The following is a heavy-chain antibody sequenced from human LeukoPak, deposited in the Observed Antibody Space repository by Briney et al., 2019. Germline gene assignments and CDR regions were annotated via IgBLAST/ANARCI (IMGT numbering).Heavy chain of an antibody. V-gene: IGHV3-21*01. CDR1: GFTFSSYS. Sequence: GGSLRLSCAASGFTFSSYSMNWVRQAPGKGLEWVSSISSSSSYIYYADSVKGRFTISRDNAKNSLYLQMNSLRAEDTAVYYCARDLSSSSPDYFDYWGQGTLVTVSS. D-gene: IGHD6-6*01. CDR3: ARDLSSSSPDYFDY. J-gene: IGHJ4*02. CDR2: ISSSSSYI.